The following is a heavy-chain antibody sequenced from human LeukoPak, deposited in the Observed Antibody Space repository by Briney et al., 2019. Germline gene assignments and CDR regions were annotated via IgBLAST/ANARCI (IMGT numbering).Heavy chain of an antibody. Sequence: PGVSLRLSCAACRFSFRIYGMLCVREAPARAREWVAFIRYDGNDEFYAESVTGRYTIYRDNSQNPLYLQMNSLRAEDTAVYYCAKDPEIVGDGMAVWGQGTTVIISS. V-gene: IGHV3-30*02. CDR3: AKDPEIVGDGMAV. J-gene: IGHJ6*02. CDR2: IRYDGNDE. D-gene: IGHD2/OR15-2a*01. CDR1: RFSFRIYG.